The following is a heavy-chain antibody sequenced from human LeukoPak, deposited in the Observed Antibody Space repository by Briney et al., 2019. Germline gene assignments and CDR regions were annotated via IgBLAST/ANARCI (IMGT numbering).Heavy chain of an antibody. Sequence: GASVKASCKASGYTFTSYGISWVRQAPGQGLEWMGWISAYNGNTNYAQKLQGRVTMTTDTSTSTAYMELRSLRSDDTAVYYCARSIPGSRGYSYGPYGYWGQGTLVTVSS. D-gene: IGHD5-18*01. CDR2: ISAYNGNT. CDR1: GYTFTSYG. J-gene: IGHJ4*02. V-gene: IGHV1-18*01. CDR3: ARSIPGSRGYSYGPYGY.